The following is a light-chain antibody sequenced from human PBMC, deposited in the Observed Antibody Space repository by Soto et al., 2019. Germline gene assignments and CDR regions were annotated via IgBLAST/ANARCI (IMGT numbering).Light chain of an antibody. CDR1: QTISNY. CDR3: QQSDNKLRS. V-gene: IGKV1-39*01. Sequence: DIQMTQSPSSLSASVGDRVTITCRASQTISNYLSWYQQRPGKAPKLLIYAASSLEGGVPSRFSGSGSGTDFTLTISSLQPEDCATYYCQQSDNKLRSFGQGTRVEIK. J-gene: IGKJ2*01. CDR2: AAS.